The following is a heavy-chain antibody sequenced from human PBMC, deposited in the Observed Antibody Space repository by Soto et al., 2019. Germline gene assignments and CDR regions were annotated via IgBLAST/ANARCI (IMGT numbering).Heavy chain of an antibody. CDR3: ARDSGLQCQYYYYYYGMDV. Sequence: SETLSLTGTVSGGSISSGDYYWSWIRQPPGKGLEWIGYIYYSGSTYYNPSLKSRVTISVGTSKNQFSLKLSSGTAADTAVYYCARDSGLQCQYYYYYYGMDVLGQGTTVTVSS. J-gene: IGHJ6*02. CDR2: IYYSGST. CDR1: GGSISSGDYY. V-gene: IGHV4-30-4*01. D-gene: IGHD4-4*01.